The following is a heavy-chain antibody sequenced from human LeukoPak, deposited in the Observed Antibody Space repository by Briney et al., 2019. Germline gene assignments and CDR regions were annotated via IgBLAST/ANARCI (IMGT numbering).Heavy chain of an antibody. V-gene: IGHV4-30-4*08. CDR1: GGSISSGDYY. Sequence: SETLSLTCTVSGGSISSGDYYWSWIRQPPGKGLEWIGYIYYSGSTYYNPSLKSRVTISVDTSKNQFSLKVRSVTAADTAVYYCARFIYSGNLRDIWGQGTMVTVSS. D-gene: IGHD1-26*01. J-gene: IGHJ3*02. CDR2: IYYSGST. CDR3: ARFIYSGNLRDI.